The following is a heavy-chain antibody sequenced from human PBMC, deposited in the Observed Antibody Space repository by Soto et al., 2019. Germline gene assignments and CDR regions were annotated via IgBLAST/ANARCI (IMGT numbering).Heavy chain of an antibody. Sequence: QVQLVQSGAEVKKPGSSVKVSCKASGGTFSSYAISWVRQAPGQGLEWMGGIIPIFGTANYAQKFQGRVTITADVSTSTAYMELSSLRSEDTAVYYCARANRYCSSTSCYYYYYGMDVWGQGTTVTVSS. J-gene: IGHJ6*02. D-gene: IGHD2-2*01. CDR3: ARANRYCSSTSCYYYYYGMDV. CDR2: IIPIFGTA. V-gene: IGHV1-69*01. CDR1: GGTFSSYA.